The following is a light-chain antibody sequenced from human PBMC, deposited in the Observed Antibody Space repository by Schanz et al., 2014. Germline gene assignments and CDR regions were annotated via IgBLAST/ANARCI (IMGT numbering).Light chain of an antibody. V-gene: IGLV2-14*01. CDR2: DVS. Sequence: QSVLTQPASVSGSPGQSITLSCTGTSSDVGGTNYVSWYQQHPGKVPKLMIYDVSNRPSGVSNRFSGSKSGNTASLTISGLQAEDEADYYCCSYTSSSSWVFGGGTKLTVL. CDR3: CSYTSSSSWV. J-gene: IGLJ3*02. CDR1: SSDVGGTNY.